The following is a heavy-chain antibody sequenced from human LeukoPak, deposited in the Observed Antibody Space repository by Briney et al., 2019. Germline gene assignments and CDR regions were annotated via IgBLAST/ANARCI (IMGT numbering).Heavy chain of an antibody. Sequence: GGSLRLSCAASGFTFSSYWMSWVRQAPGKGLEWVANIKQDGSEKCYVDSVKGRFTISRDNAKNSLYLQMNSLRAEDTAVYYCASSPYDYVWGSYRYLDYWGQGTLVTVSS. CDR3: ASSPYDYVWGSYRYLDY. CDR1: GFTFSSYW. CDR2: IKQDGSEK. V-gene: IGHV3-7*01. D-gene: IGHD3-16*02. J-gene: IGHJ4*02.